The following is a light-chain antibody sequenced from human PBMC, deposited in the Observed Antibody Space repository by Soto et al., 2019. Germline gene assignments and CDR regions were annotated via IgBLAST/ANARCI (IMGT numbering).Light chain of an antibody. CDR1: SSDVGTYNY. CDR3: CSYAGSPRYV. Sequence: QSALTQPRSVSGSPGQSVTISCTGTSSDVGTYNYVSWYQQHPGKAPKVMIYDVSERPSGVPDRFSGSKSGNTASLTISGLQAEDEADYYCCSYAGSPRYVLGTGT. CDR2: DVS. J-gene: IGLJ1*01. V-gene: IGLV2-11*01.